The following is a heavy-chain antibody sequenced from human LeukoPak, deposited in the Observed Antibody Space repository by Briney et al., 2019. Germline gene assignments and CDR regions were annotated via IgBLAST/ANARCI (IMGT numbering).Heavy chain of an antibody. V-gene: IGHV3-21*04. CDR1: GFTFSSYT. CDR2: ISSGSSYI. D-gene: IGHD5-18*01. J-gene: IGHJ4*02. Sequence: GGSLRLSCAASGFTFSSYTMNWVRQAPGKGLEWVSSISSGSSYIYYADSVKGRFTISRDNAKNTLYLQMNSLRAEDTAVYYCARVVGYSYGFDHWGQGTLVTVSS. CDR3: ARVVGYSYGFDH.